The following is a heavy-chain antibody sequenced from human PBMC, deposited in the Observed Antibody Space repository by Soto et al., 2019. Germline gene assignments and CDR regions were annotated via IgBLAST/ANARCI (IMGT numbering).Heavy chain of an antibody. CDR3: TRDSYCSSSSCNPKNWFDP. CDR2: VRSKTYGGTT. Sequence: PGGSLRLSCTASGFTFGDSPMSWFRQAPGKGLEWVGFVRSKTYGGTTEYAASVRGRFSISRDDSKSIAYLQMNSLKTEDTAVYYFTRDSYCSSSSCNPKNWFDPWGQGTLVTVSS. V-gene: IGHV3-49*03. J-gene: IGHJ5*02. CDR1: GFTFGDSP. D-gene: IGHD2-15*01.